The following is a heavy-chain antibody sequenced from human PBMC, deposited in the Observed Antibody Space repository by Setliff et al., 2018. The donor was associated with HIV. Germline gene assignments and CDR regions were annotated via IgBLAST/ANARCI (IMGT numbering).Heavy chain of an antibody. V-gene: IGHV1-18*01. J-gene: IGHJ3*02. CDR3: ARSTVTTLSAFDI. CDR1: GYTFTSYG. D-gene: IGHD4-17*01. CDR2: ISAYYA. Sequence: ASVKVSCKASGYTFTSYGISWVRQAPGQGLEWMGWISAYYADSVKGRFTISRDNSKNSLYLQMNSLRAEDTALYYCARSTVTTLSAFDIWGQGTMVTVSS.